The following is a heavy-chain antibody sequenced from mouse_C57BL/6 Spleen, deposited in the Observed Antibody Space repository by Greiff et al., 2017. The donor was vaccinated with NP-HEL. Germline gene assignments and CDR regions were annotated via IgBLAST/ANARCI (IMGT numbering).Heavy chain of an antibody. J-gene: IGHJ1*03. V-gene: IGHV5-4*01. CDR3: ARDRVPLGYFDV. Sequence: EVKVVESGGGLVKPGGSLKLSCAASGFTFSSYAMSWVRQTPEKRLEWVATISDGCSYTYYPDNVKGRFTISRDNAKNNLYLQMSHLKSEDTAMYYCARDRVPLGYFDVWGTGTTVTVSS. CDR1: GFTFSSYA. CDR2: ISDGCSYT. D-gene: IGHD2-14*01.